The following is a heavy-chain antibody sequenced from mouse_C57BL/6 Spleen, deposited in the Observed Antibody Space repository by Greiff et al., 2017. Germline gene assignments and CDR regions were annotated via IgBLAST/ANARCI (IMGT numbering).Heavy chain of an antibody. J-gene: IGHJ4*01. CDR2: ISSGSSTI. Sequence: EVQLVESGGGLVKPGGSLKLSCAASGFTFSDYGMHWVRQAPETGLEWVAYISSGSSTIYYADTVKGRFTISIDNAKNNLFLQMTSLRSEDTAMYYCARQIYYYGKDAIDYWGQGPSVTVSS. V-gene: IGHV5-17*01. D-gene: IGHD1-1*01. CDR1: GFTFSDYG. CDR3: ARQIYYYGKDAIDY.